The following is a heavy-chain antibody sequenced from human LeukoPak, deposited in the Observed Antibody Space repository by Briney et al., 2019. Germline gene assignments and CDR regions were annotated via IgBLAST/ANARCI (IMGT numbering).Heavy chain of an antibody. V-gene: IGHV3-15*01. CDR1: GFTFSNAW. Sequence: GGFLRLSCAASGFTFSNAWMSWVRQAPGKGLEWVGRIKSKTDGGTTDYAAPVKGRFTISRDDSKNTLYLQMNSLKTEDTAVYYCTGMVGSGSYYFDYWGQGTLVTVSS. CDR2: IKSKTDGGTT. D-gene: IGHD3-10*01. CDR3: TGMVGSGSYYFDY. J-gene: IGHJ4*02.